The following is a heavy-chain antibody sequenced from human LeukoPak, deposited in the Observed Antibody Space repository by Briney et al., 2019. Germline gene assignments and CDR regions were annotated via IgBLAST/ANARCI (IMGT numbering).Heavy chain of an antibody. Sequence: GGSLSLSCAASGFTFSSYSMNWVRQAPGKGLEWVSSISSSSTYIYYADSVKGRFTVSRDNAKNSLYLQMNSLRAEDTAVYFCASQYTSSRIFDDWGQGTLVTVSS. CDR2: ISSSSTYI. CDR3: ASQYTSSRIFDD. D-gene: IGHD6-13*01. CDR1: GFTFSSYS. J-gene: IGHJ4*02. V-gene: IGHV3-21*01.